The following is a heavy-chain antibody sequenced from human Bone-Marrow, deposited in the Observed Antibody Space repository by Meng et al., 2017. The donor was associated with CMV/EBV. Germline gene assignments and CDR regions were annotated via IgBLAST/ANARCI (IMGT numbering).Heavy chain of an antibody. CDR2: IKQDGSEK. D-gene: IGHD5-24*01. CDR3: AKDLAMATMGY. CDR1: GFTFSSYW. Sequence: GGSLRLSCAASGFTFSSYWMSWVRQAPGKGLEWVANIKQDGSEKYYVDSVKGRFTISRDNAKNSLYLQMNSLRAEDTAVYYCAKDLAMATMGYWGQGTLVTVSS. V-gene: IGHV3-7*01. J-gene: IGHJ4*02.